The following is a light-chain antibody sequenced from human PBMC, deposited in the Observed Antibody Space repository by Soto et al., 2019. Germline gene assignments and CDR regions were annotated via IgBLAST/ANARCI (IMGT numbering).Light chain of an antibody. Sequence: DIQMTQSPSSLSASVGDRVTITCQASQAISNYLNWYQQKPGNAPKLLIYDASNLETGVPSRFSGSRSGTDVNFAISSLQPEDIATYYCQQYDNLPPLTVGGGTKVEIK. V-gene: IGKV1-33*01. CDR2: DAS. CDR3: QQYDNLPPLT. CDR1: QAISNY. J-gene: IGKJ4*02.